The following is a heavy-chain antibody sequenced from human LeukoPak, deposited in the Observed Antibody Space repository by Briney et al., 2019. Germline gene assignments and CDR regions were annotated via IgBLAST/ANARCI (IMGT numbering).Heavy chain of an antibody. CDR1: GGSISSYY. J-gene: IGHJ3*02. D-gene: IGHD3-3*01. Sequence: SETLSLTCTVSGGSISSYYWSWIRQPAGKGLEWIGRIYTNGSTNYNPSLKSRVTMSVDTSKNQFSLKLSSVTAADTAVYYCARDYDFWSGWAYAFDIWGQGTMVTVSS. V-gene: IGHV4-4*07. CDR2: IYTNGST. CDR3: ARDYDFWSGWAYAFDI.